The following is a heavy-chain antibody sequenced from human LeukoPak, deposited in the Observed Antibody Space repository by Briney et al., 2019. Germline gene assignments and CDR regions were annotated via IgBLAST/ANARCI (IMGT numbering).Heavy chain of an antibody. CDR2: IYSGGST. Sequence: GGSLRLSCAASGFTVSSDYMNWVRQAPGKGLEWVSVIYSGGSTYYADSVKGRFTISRDNSKNTLYLQMNSLRAEDTAVYYCARSRYGTTWSSSWEFDYWGQGTLVTVSS. D-gene: IGHD6-13*01. J-gene: IGHJ4*02. V-gene: IGHV3-66*01. CDR1: GFTVSSDY. CDR3: ARSRYGTTWSSSWEFDY.